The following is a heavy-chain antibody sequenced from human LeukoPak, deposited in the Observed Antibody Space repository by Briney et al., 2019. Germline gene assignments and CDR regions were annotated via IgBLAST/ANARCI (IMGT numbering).Heavy chain of an antibody. D-gene: IGHD1-14*01. V-gene: IGHV1-46*01. CDR1: GHTFTTYY. CDR3: AKETPNTGWFDP. CDR2: INPSGDGT. J-gene: IGHJ5*02. Sequence: ASVKVSCKASGHTFTTYYVHLVRQAPGQGLEWMGVINPSGDGTNYPQRFQGRVTLTRDTSTSTVYKELTSLRSEDTAMYYCAKETPNTGWFDPWGQGTLVTVSS.